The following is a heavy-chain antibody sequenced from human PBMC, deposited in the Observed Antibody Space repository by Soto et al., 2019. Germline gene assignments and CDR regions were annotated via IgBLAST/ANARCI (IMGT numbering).Heavy chain of an antibody. CDR3: VNHGDQRGDAFDI. CDR1: GFTFSSYA. D-gene: IGHD4-17*01. Sequence: GGSLRLSCSASGFTFSSYAMHWVRQAPGKGLEYVSAISSNGGSTYYADSVKGRFTISRDNSKNTLYLQMSSLRAEDTAVYYCVNHGDQRGDAFDIWGQGTMVTVSS. V-gene: IGHV3-64D*08. J-gene: IGHJ3*02. CDR2: ISSNGGST.